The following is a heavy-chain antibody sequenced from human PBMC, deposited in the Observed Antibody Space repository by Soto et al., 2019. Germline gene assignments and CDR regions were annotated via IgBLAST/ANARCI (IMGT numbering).Heavy chain of an antibody. D-gene: IGHD6-6*01. Sequence: GESLKISCKGSGYSFTNYWIGWVRQMPGKGLEWMGFIYPGDSDTIYSPSFQGQVTISADKSITTAYLQWNSLKASDSAMYYCVRRGKSSNSSSSKSWFVPWGQGTLVTVSS. V-gene: IGHV5-51*01. CDR2: IYPGDSDT. J-gene: IGHJ5*02. CDR3: VRRGKSSNSSSSKSWFVP. CDR1: GYSFTNYW.